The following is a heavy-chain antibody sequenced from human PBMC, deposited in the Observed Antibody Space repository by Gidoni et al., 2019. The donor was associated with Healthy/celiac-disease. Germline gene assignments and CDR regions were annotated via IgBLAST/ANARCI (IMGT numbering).Heavy chain of an antibody. J-gene: IGHJ6*02. Sequence: QVQLQESGPGLVKPSEHLSRTCTVSGGSISSYYWSWIRQPPGKGLEWSGYIYYSGSTNYNPSLKSRVTISVDTSKNQCSLKLSSVTAADTAVYYCARWPDYYYGMDVWGQGTTVTVSS. V-gene: IGHV4-59*01. CDR1: GGSISSYY. CDR3: ARWPDYYYGMDV. CDR2: IYYSGST.